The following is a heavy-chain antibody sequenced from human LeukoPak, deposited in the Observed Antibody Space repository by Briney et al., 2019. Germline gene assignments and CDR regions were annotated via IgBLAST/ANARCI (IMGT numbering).Heavy chain of an antibody. J-gene: IGHJ4*02. V-gene: IGHV3-48*03. CDR2: ISSSGSTI. Sequence: GGSLRLSCAASGFTFSSYEMNWVRRAPGKGLEWVSYISSSGSTIYYADSVKGRFTISRDNAKNSLYLQMNSLRAEDTAVYYCARGDSSGFHWGQGTLVTVSS. CDR1: GFTFSSYE. D-gene: IGHD6-19*01. CDR3: ARGDSSGFH.